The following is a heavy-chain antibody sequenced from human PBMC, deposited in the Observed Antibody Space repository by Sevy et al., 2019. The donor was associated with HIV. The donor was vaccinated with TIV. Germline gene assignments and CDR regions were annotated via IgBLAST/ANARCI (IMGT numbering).Heavy chain of an antibody. CDR2: INPNNGGT. V-gene: IGHV1-2*02. Sequence: ASVKVSCKAARFTFTDYYVHWVRQGPGQGLEWMGWINPNNGGTKYAQRFQGRVTMTRDTSIKPAYLELGSLTSDDTAVYYCARLTTMPTSDDYGMDVWGQGTTVTVSS. D-gene: IGHD4-17*01. CDR3: ARLTTMPTSDDYGMDV. J-gene: IGHJ6*02. CDR1: RFTFTDYY.